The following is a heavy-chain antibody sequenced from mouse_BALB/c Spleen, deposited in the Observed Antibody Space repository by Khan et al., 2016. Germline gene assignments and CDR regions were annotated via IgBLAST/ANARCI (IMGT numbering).Heavy chain of an antibody. CDR3: ARRRIYEGDYDAMDY. D-gene: IGHD2-3*01. CDR2: INTYTGEP. J-gene: IGHJ4*01. Sequence: QIQLVQSGPELKKPGETVKISCKASGYTFTNYGMNWVKQAPGKGLKWMGWINTYTGEPTYADDFKGRFAFSLETSASTAYLQINNLKNEDTATYFCARRRIYEGDYDAMDYWGQGTSVTVSS. CDR1: GYTFTNYG. V-gene: IGHV9-3-1*01.